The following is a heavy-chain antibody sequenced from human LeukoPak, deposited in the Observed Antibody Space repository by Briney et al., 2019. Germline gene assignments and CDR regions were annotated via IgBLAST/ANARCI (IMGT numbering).Heavy chain of an antibody. D-gene: IGHD4-17*01. J-gene: IGHJ4*02. CDR1: GFTFSSYW. CDR2: IKSDGTSA. V-gene: IGHV3-74*01. CDR3: ARVKGNNGDYVDFDY. Sequence: GGSLRLSCAASGFTFSSYWMHWGRQGPGKGLVRVSRIKSDGTSATYADSVKGRFTISRDNAKNTLYLQMNSLRAEDTAVYYCARVKGNNGDYVDFDYWGQGTLVTVSS.